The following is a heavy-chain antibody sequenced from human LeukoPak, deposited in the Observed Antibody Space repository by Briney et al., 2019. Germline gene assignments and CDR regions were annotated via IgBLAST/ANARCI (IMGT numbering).Heavy chain of an antibody. CDR3: ARDPQRGYSYGYSY. J-gene: IGHJ4*02. CDR1: GFTFSSYA. V-gene: IGHV1-69*01. D-gene: IGHD5-18*01. CDR2: IIPIFGTA. Sequence: GGSLRLSCAVSGFTFSSYAISWVRQAPGQGLEWMGGIIPIFGTANYAQKFQGRVTITADESTSTAYMELSSLRSEDTAVYYCARDPQRGYSYGYSYWGQGTLVTVSS.